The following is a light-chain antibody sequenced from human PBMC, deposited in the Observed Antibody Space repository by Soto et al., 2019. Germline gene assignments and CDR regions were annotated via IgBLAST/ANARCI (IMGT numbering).Light chain of an antibody. Sequence: DIQMTQSPSTRSASVGDRVTITCRASQSINSWLAWYQQKPGRVPNLLLSKASRLESWVPSRFSGSGSGTEFTLTISSLQPDDFATYYCQHYGFSPAFGQGTKVEIE. J-gene: IGKJ1*01. CDR3: QHYGFSPA. V-gene: IGKV1-5*03. CDR1: QSINSW. CDR2: KAS.